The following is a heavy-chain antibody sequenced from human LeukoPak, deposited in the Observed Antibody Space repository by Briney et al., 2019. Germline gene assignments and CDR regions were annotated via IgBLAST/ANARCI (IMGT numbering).Heavy chain of an antibody. D-gene: IGHD2-2*01. CDR2: ISVGSNYI. Sequence: GGSLRLSCAASGFTFSDYSMNWVRQAPGKGLEWVSSISVGSNYIYYGDSVKGRFTISRDNAKNSLYLQMSSLRAEDTAVYYCARDASTRCYLCEVDYWGQGTLVTVSS. CDR3: ARDASTRCYLCEVDY. V-gene: IGHV3-21*01. J-gene: IGHJ4*02. CDR1: GFTFSDYS.